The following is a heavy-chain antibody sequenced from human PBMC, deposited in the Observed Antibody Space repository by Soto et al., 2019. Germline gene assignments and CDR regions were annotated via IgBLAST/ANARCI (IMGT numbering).Heavy chain of an antibody. CDR2: MSPNGNNQ. CDR1: GFTLSAYA. V-gene: IGHV3-30-3*01. CDR3: ATGANFYYDTSRY. J-gene: IGHJ4*02. Sequence: GGSLRLSCAASGFTLSAYALHWVRQAPGKGLEWVAVMSPNGNNQYYADSVKGRFTISRDTSKSTLYLQMTSLRPDDTAVYYCATGANFYYDTSRYWGQGTLVTVSS. D-gene: IGHD3-22*01.